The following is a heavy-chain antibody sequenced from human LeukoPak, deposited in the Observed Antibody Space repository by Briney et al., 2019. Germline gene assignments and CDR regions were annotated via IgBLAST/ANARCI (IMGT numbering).Heavy chain of an antibody. CDR1: GSTFSSYG. J-gene: IGHJ5*02. V-gene: IGHV3-33*01. CDR2: IWYDGSNK. D-gene: IGHD2-15*01. CDR3: ARDQGRYCSGGSCYNWFDP. Sequence: GRSLRLSCAASGSTFSSYGMHWVRQAPGKGLEGVAVIWYDGSNKYYADSVKGRFTISRDNSKNTLYLQMNSLRAEDTAVYYCARDQGRYCSGGSCYNWFDPWGQGTLVTVSS.